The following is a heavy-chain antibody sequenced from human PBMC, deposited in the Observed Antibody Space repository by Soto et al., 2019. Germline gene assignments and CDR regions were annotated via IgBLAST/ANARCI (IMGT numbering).Heavy chain of an antibody. J-gene: IGHJ4*02. CDR3: GRGRSGQIVVFY. CDR2: IGPESGAT. D-gene: IGHD1-26*01. Sequence: ASVKVSCKASGYTFTGHYTHWVRQAPEQGPEWMGEIGPESGATRYAQKFQGRVTMTRDMSITTVYMELNNLSPDDTAVYYCGRGRSGQIVVFYWGQGTPVTVSS. CDR1: GYTFTGHY. V-gene: IGHV1-2*02.